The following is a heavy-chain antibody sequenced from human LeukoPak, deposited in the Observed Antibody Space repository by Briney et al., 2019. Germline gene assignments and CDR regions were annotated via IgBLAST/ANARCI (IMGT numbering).Heavy chain of an antibody. Sequence: PGRSLRLSCAASGFTFNSSWMHRVRQAPGKGLMWVSRSNSDGSSTSYADSVEGRFTISRDNAKNTLYLQMDSLRVEDTAVYYCARWSYGDLDAFDIWGQGTMVTVSS. CDR2: SNSDGSST. CDR1: GFTFNSSW. J-gene: IGHJ3*02. D-gene: IGHD4-17*01. V-gene: IGHV3-74*01. CDR3: ARWSYGDLDAFDI.